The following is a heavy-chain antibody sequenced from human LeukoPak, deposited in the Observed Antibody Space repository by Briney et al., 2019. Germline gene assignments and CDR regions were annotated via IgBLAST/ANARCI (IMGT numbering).Heavy chain of an antibody. CDR3: ARDRGDSGWFDP. Sequence: GGSLRLSCAASGFTFSSYSMNWVRQAPGKGLEWVSSISSSSSYIYYADSVKGRFTISRDNAKNSLYLQMNSLRAEDTAVYYCARDRGDSGWFDPWGQGTLVTVSS. D-gene: IGHD3-16*01. V-gene: IGHV3-21*01. J-gene: IGHJ5*02. CDR2: ISSSSSYI. CDR1: GFTFSSYS.